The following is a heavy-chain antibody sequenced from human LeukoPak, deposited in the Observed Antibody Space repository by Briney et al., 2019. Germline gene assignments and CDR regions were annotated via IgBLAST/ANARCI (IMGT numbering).Heavy chain of an antibody. V-gene: IGHV1-2*06. Sequence: GASVKVSCKASGYTFTGYYMHRVRQAPGQGLEWMGRINPNSSGTNYAQKFQGRVTMTRDTSISAAYMELSRLRSDDTAVYYCARDYRAREFDYWGQGTLVTVSS. J-gene: IGHJ4*02. CDR3: ARDYRAREFDY. D-gene: IGHD3-16*02. CDR2: INPNSSGT. CDR1: GYTFTGYY.